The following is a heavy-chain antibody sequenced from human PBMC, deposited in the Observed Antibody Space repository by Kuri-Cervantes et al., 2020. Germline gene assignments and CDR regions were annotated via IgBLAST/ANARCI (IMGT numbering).Heavy chain of an antibody. CDR3: AKSLSRLYYYYGMDV. V-gene: IGHV3-30*02. CDR1: GFTFSSYG. CDR2: IWYDGSNK. D-gene: IGHD2/OR15-2a*01. J-gene: IGHJ6*02. Sequence: GGSLRLSCAASGFTFSSYGMHWVRQAPGKGLEWVAVIWYDGSNKYYADSVKGRFTISRDNSKNTLYLQMNSLRAEDTAVYYCAKSLSRLYYYYGMDVWGQGTTVTVSS.